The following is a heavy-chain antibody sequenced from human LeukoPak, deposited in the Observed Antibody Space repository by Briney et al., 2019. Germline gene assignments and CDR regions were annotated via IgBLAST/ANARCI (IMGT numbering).Heavy chain of an antibody. V-gene: IGHV4-4*02. Sequence: SGTLSLTCAVSGGSISSSNWWSWVRQPPGKGLEWIGEIYHSGSTNYNPSLKSRVTISVDKSKNQFSLKLSSVTAADTAVYYCARDSSGSVFTGKGVPFDYWGQGTLVTVSS. D-gene: IGHD7-27*01. CDR2: IYHSGST. CDR3: ARDSSGSVFTGKGVPFDY. CDR1: GGSISSSNW. J-gene: IGHJ4*02.